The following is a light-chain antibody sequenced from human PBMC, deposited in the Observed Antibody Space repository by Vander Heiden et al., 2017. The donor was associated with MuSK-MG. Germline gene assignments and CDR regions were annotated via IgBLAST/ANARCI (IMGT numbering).Light chain of an antibody. J-gene: IGLJ1*01. CDR1: SSRLGNNY. V-gene: IGLV1-51*01. Sequence: QSVLPQPPSVSAAPGPQVTISCSAGSSRLGNNYGSWYQQFPGTAPRVLIYDTHQRPSGMPDRFSGSRSATSATLVITGLQTGDEAEDYCGTWDTRLRDGLYVFGTGTRVTV. CDR3: GTWDTRLRDGLYV. CDR2: DTH.